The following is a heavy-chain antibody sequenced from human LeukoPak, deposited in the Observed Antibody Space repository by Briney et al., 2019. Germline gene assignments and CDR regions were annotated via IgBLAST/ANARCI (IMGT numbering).Heavy chain of an antibody. Sequence: PSETLSLTCAVSGGSVSSYYWSWIRQPPGKGLEWIGYIYYSGSTNYNPSLKSRVTISVDTSKNQFSLKLSSVTAADTAVYYCATLEQQLATYSYYYGMDVWGQGTTVTVSS. CDR1: GGSVSSYY. J-gene: IGHJ6*02. CDR3: ATLEQQLATYSYYYGMDV. D-gene: IGHD6-13*01. CDR2: IYYSGST. V-gene: IGHV4-59*02.